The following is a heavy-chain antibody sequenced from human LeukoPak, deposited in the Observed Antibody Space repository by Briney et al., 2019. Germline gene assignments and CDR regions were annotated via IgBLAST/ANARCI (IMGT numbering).Heavy chain of an antibody. J-gene: IGHJ4*02. CDR1: GFAFSSYA. D-gene: IGHD3-10*01. CDR2: ISYDGSNK. Sequence: QPGRSLRLSCAASGFAFSSYAMHWVRQAPGKGLEWVAVISYDGSNKYYADSVKGRFTISRDNSGSTLYLQMNRLRAKDMAIYYCAKGSRVTTLYHFDYWGQGTLVTVSS. V-gene: IGHV3-30-3*01. CDR3: AKGSRVTTLYHFDY.